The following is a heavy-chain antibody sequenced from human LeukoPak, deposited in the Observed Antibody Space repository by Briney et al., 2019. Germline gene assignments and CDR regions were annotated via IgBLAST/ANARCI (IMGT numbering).Heavy chain of an antibody. CDR3: ARGGSKNTMISSL. CDR1: GGSISSSSYY. D-gene: IGHD3-22*01. Sequence: SETLSLTCTVSGGSISSSSYYWGWIRQPPGKGLEWIGSIYYSGSTYYNPSLKSRVTISVDTSNNQFSLKLSSVTAADTAVYYCARGGSKNTMISSLWGQGTLVTVSS. CDR2: IYYSGST. J-gene: IGHJ4*02. V-gene: IGHV4-39*01.